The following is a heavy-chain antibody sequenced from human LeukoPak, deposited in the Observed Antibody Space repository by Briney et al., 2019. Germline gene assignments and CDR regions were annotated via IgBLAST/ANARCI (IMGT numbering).Heavy chain of an antibody. J-gene: IGHJ4*01. CDR2: IYSSGSA. D-gene: IGHD3-22*01. Sequence: PSETLSLTCTVSGGSISSYYWSWIRQPPGKGLEWIGYIYSSGSANYNPSLKSRVIISGDTSKNQISLKLTSVTAADTAVYFCARHRDYYDTWGHGTLVTVSS. CDR1: GGSISSYY. V-gene: IGHV4-59*08. CDR3: ARHRDYYDT.